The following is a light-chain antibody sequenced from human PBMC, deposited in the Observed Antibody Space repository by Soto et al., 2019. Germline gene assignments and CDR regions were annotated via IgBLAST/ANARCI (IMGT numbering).Light chain of an antibody. CDR2: GAS. J-gene: IGKJ1*01. CDR1: QSASNNY. Sequence: EIVLTQSPGTLSLSPGERATLSCRASQSASNNYLAWYQQKPGQAPRLLIYGASSRATGIPDRFIGSGSGTDFTLTISRLEPEDCAVYYCQQYEIAPRTFGQGTKVEIK. V-gene: IGKV3-20*01. CDR3: QQYEIAPRT.